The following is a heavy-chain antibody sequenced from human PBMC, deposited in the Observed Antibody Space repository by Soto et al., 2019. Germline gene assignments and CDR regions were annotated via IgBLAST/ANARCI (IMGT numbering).Heavy chain of an antibody. Sequence: QVQLQESGPGLVKASQTLSLTCNVSGCSISSGGYYWTWIRQHPGKGLEWIGNIHHSGSTFYNPSLKSRVSISVDTSKNQFSLKLSSVTAADTAVYFCVRGVLSWGQGTLVTVSS. CDR1: GCSISSGGYY. CDR3: VRGVLS. D-gene: IGHD3-10*01. V-gene: IGHV4-31*03. J-gene: IGHJ1*01. CDR2: IHHSGST.